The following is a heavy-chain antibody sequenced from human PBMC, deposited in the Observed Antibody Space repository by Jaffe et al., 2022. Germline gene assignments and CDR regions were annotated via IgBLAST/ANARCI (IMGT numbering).Heavy chain of an antibody. Sequence: DVQLVESGGDLVQPGGSLRLSCAASGFTFNNYWMHWVRQDPGKGLVWVSRINSDGTITTNADSVKGRFTISRDNARNTLYLQMNSLRGEDTGVYYCARGHSGFSGSETYYNTDAWGQGTLVTVSS. CDR1: GFTFNNYW. CDR3: ARGHSGFSGSETYYNTDA. J-gene: IGHJ5*02. D-gene: IGHD3-10*01. V-gene: IGHV3-74*01. CDR2: INSDGTIT.